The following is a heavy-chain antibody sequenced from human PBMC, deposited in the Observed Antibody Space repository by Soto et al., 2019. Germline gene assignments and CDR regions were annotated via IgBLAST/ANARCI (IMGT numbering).Heavy chain of an antibody. CDR3: VRRSTVSYYAVDV. CDR1: GFIFSSYE. D-gene: IGHD4-17*01. CDR2: TSYDGTNN. Sequence: AGGSLRLSCAASGFIFSSYEMHWVRQAPGKGLEWVSFTSYDGTNNYYADSVKGRFIVSRDNSRDTLYLQMNSLRPEDTALYYCVRRSTVSYYAVDVWGQGTTVTVSS. V-gene: IGHV3-30-3*01. J-gene: IGHJ6*02.